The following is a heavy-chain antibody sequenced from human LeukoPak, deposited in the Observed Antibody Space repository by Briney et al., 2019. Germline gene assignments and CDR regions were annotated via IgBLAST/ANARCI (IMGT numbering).Heavy chain of an antibody. CDR1: GGSISSYY. CDR3: ARPLGYCSSTSCPGGWFDP. V-gene: IGHV4-4*09. J-gene: IGHJ5*02. CDR2: IYTSGST. Sequence: SETLSLTCTVSGGSISSYYWSWIRQPPGKGLEWIGYIYTSGSTNYNPSLKSRVTISVDTSKNQFSLKLSSVTAADTAVYYCARPLGYCSSTSCPGGWFDPWGQGTLATVSS. D-gene: IGHD2-2*01.